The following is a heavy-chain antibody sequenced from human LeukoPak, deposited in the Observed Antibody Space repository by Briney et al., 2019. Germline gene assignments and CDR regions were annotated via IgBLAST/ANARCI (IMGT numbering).Heavy chain of an antibody. D-gene: IGHD1-26*01. CDR3: ARSIVGVRKRNDY. CDR1: GYTFTSYD. CDR2: MNPNSGHT. Sequence: ASVKVSCKASGYTFTSYDIIWVRQASGQGLEWMGWMNPNSGHTGYAQKFQGRVTMTRTTSISTAYMELTSLTSEDPAVYYCARSIVGVRKRNDYWGQGTLVTVSS. J-gene: IGHJ4*02. V-gene: IGHV1-8*01.